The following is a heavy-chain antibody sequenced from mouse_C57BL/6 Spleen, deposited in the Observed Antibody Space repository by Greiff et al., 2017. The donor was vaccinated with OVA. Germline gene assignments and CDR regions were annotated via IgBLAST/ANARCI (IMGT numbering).Heavy chain of an antibody. D-gene: IGHD1-1*01. CDR1: GYTFTDYN. J-gene: IGHJ2*01. CDR2: INPNNGGT. V-gene: IGHV1-22*01. CDR3: ASRGITTDFDY. Sequence: EVKLQESGPELVKPGASVKMSCKASGYTFTDYNMHWVKQSHGKSLEWIGYINPNNGGTSYNQKFKGKATLTVNKSSSTAYMELRSLTSEDSAVYYCASRGITTDFDYWGQGTTLTVSS.